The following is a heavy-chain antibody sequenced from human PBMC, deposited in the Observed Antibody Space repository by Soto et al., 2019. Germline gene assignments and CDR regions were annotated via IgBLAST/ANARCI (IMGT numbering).Heavy chain of an antibody. J-gene: IGHJ3*02. CDR2: ISGSGGST. CDR3: AKDWDSSGYLTLRDAFDI. V-gene: IGHV3-23*01. D-gene: IGHD3-22*01. Sequence: GGSLRLSCAASGFTFSSYAMSWVRQAPGKGLEWVSAISGSGGSTYYADSVKGRFTISRDNSKNTLYLQMNSLRAEDTAVYYCAKDWDSSGYLTLRDAFDIWGQGTMVTVSS. CDR1: GFTFSSYA.